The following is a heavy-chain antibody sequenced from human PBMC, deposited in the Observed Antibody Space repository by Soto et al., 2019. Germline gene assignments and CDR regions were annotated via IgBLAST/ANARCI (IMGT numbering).Heavy chain of an antibody. CDR2: MNPNSGNT. V-gene: IGHV1-8*01. Sequence: ASVKVSFKASGYTFTSYDINWVRQATGQGLEWMGWMNPNSGNTGYAQKFQGRVTMTRNTSISTAYMELSSLRSEDTAVYYCAREWDSSNNGGYWFDPWGQGTLVTVSS. J-gene: IGHJ5*02. D-gene: IGHD6-13*01. CDR1: GYTFTSYD. CDR3: AREWDSSNNGGYWFDP.